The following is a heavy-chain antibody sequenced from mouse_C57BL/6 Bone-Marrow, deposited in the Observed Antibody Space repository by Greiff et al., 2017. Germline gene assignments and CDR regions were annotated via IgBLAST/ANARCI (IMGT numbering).Heavy chain of an antibody. Sequence: VQLQQSGAELARPGASVKMSCKASGYTFTSYTMHWVKQRPGQGLEWIGYINPSSGYTKYNQKFKDKATLTADKSSSTAYMQLSSLTSEDSAVYYCARAGVYYGYDEWFADWGQGTLVTVSA. CDR2: INPSSGYT. CDR1: GYTFTSYT. CDR3: ARAGVYYGYDEWFAD. J-gene: IGHJ3*01. D-gene: IGHD2-2*01. V-gene: IGHV1-4*01.